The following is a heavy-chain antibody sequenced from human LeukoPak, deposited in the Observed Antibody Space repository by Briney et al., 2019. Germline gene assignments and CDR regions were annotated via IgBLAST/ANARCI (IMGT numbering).Heavy chain of an antibody. J-gene: IGHJ5*02. CDR2: INPNSGGT. D-gene: IGHD2-15*01. CDR3: ARDLLGWRGKYFDP. Sequence: ASVKVSCKASGYTFTGYYMHWVRQAPGQGLEWMGWINPNSGGTNYAQKFQGRVTMTRDTSISTAYMELSRLRSDDTAVYYCARDLLGWRGKYFDPRGQGTLVTVSS. V-gene: IGHV1-2*02. CDR1: GYTFTGYY.